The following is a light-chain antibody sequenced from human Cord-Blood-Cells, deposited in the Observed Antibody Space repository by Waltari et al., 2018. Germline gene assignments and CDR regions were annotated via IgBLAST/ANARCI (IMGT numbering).Light chain of an antibody. V-gene: IGLV2-14*01. J-gene: IGLJ3*02. CDR2: DVS. CDR1: RSDVGGYKY. Sequence: QSALTQPASVSGSPGQSITISCTGTRSDVGGYKYVSWYEQHPGKAPKLMLYDVSKRPSGVSNRFSGSKSGNTASLTISGLQAEDEADYYCSSYTSSSTWVFGGGTKLTVL. CDR3: SSYTSSSTWV.